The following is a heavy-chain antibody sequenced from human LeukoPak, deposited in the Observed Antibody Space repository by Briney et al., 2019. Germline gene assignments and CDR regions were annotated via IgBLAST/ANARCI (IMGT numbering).Heavy chain of an antibody. J-gene: IGHJ5*02. CDR3: ARHRYRSGSDWIDP. CDR2: INHSGST. Sequence: SSETLSLTCAVYGGSFSGYYWSWIRQPPGKGLEWIGEINHSGSTNYNPSLKSRVTISVDTSKNQFSLKLSSVTAADTAVYYCARHRYRSGSDWIDPWGQGTLVTVSS. D-gene: IGHD1-26*01. CDR1: GGSFSGYY. V-gene: IGHV4-34*01.